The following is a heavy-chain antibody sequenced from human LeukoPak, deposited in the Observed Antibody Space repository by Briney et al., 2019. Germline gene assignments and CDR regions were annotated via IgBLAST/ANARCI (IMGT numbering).Heavy chain of an antibody. J-gene: IGHJ4*02. CDR2: INTNTGNP. CDR1: GYTFTTYA. CDR3: ARGPSRGDDQGFDY. V-gene: IGHV7-4-1*02. D-gene: IGHD6-19*01. Sequence: ASVKVSCKASGYTFTTYAMNWVRQAPGQGLEWVGWINTNTGNPTYAQAFTGRFVFSLDTSVSTAYLQISSLKAEDTAVYYCARGPSRGDDQGFDYWGQGTLGTVSS.